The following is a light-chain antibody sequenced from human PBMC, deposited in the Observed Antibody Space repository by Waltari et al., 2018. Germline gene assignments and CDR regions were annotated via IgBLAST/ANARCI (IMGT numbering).Light chain of an antibody. Sequence: QSALTQPPSASGSPGQSVTISCTGTSSDIGNYNYVSWYQQHPGKAPKRMIYDVTKRPSGVPDRFSGSKSGNTASLTVSGLQAEDEADYYCSSYAGTNNLLFGGGTKLTVL. CDR1: SSDIGNYNY. CDR2: DVT. CDR3: SSYAGTNNLL. J-gene: IGLJ2*01. V-gene: IGLV2-8*01.